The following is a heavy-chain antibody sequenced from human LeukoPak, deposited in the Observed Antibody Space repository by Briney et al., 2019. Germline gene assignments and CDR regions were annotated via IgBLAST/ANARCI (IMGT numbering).Heavy chain of an antibody. CDR2: ISWNSGSI. D-gene: IGHD3-22*01. CDR1: GFTFDDYA. J-gene: IGHJ6*03. CDR3: ARGAVEVTMIVVAYYYYYYMDV. V-gene: IGHV3-9*01. Sequence: ETGGSLRLSCAASGFTFDDYAMHWVRQAPGKGLEWVSGISWNSGSIGYADSVKGRFTISRDNAKNSLYLQMNSLRAEDTAVYYCARGAVEVTMIVVAYYYYYYMDVWGKGTTVTISS.